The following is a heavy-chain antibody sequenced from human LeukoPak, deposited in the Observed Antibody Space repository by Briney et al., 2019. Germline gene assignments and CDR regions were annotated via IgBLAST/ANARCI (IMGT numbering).Heavy chain of an antibody. D-gene: IGHD3-22*01. CDR1: GFTFRNFA. CDR3: AKGINYYDNSGYFKE. Sequence: GGSLRLSCSASGFTFRNFAMSWVRQAPGKGLEWVSTIGGSGDTTFYADSVAGRFTISRDNYMTTLYLQMNSLRVEDTAVYYCAKGINYYDNSGYFKEWGQGTLVTVSS. CDR2: IGGSGDTT. V-gene: IGHV3-23*01. J-gene: IGHJ4*02.